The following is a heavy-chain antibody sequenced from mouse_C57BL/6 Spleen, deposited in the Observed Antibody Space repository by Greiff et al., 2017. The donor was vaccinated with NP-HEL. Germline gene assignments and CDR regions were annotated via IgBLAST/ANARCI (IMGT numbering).Heavy chain of an antibody. J-gene: IGHJ3*01. D-gene: IGHD2-1*01. CDR2: IYPGSGST. V-gene: IGHV1-55*01. CDR1: GYTFTSYW. Sequence: QVQLQQPGAELVKPGASVKMSCKASGYTFTSYWITWVKQRPGQGLEWIGDIYPGSGSTNYNEKFKSKATLTVDTSSSTAYMQLSSLTSEDSAVYYCAREDYYGNTWFAYWGQGTLVTVSA. CDR3: AREDYYGNTWFAY.